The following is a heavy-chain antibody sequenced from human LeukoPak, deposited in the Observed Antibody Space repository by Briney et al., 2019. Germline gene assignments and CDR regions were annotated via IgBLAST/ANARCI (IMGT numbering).Heavy chain of an antibody. D-gene: IGHD7-27*01. V-gene: IGHV3-33*01. CDR3: ARDDNWGFDY. J-gene: IGHJ4*02. CDR2: IWYDGSNK. CDR1: GFTFSSYG. Sequence: GRSLRLSCAASGFTFSSYGMHWVRQAPGKGLEWVAVIWYDGSNKYYADSVKGRFTISRDNAKTSLYLQMNSLRAEDTAFYYCARDDNWGFDYWGQGALVTVSS.